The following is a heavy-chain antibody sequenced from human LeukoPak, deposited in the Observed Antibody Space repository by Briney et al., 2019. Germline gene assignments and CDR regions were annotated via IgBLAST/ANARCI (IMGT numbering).Heavy chain of an antibody. Sequence: PGGSLRLSCAASGFTFSSYAMSWVRQAPGKGLEWVSAISGSGGSTYYADSVKGRFTISRDNSKNTLYLQMNSLRAEDTAVYYCAKVGGLLVVAASTPYYYYGMDVWGQGTTVTVSS. D-gene: IGHD2-15*01. CDR3: AKVGGLLVVAASTPYYYYGMDV. V-gene: IGHV3-23*01. J-gene: IGHJ6*02. CDR1: GFTFSSYA. CDR2: ISGSGGST.